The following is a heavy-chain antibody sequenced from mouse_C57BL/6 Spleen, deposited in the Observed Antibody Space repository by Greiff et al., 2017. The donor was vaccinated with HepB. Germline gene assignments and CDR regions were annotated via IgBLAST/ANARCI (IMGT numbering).Heavy chain of an antibody. CDR1: GYAFSSSW. J-gene: IGHJ2*01. CDR3: ASAGTDSSGLDY. CDR2: IYPGDGDT. Sequence: VQLQQSGPELVKPGASVKISCKASGYAFSSSWMNWVKQRPGKGLEWIGRIYPGDGDTNYNGKFKGKATLTAAKSSSTAYMQLSSLTSEDSAVYFCASAGTDSSGLDYWGQGTTRTVSS. D-gene: IGHD3-2*02. V-gene: IGHV1-82*01.